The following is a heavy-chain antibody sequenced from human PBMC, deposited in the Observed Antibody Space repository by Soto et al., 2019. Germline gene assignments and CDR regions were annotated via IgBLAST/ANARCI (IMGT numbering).Heavy chain of an antibody. V-gene: IGHV6-1*01. CDR2: TYYRSKWFH. D-gene: IGHD3-10*01. CDR3: ARGNALDV. CDR1: GDSVSSDITS. Sequence: PSQTLSLTCAISGDSVSSDITSWNVIRQSPSRGLEWLGRTYYRSKWFHDYAASVKSRITINPDTSKNQFSLELNSMTPEDTAVYYCARGNALDVWGQGTVVTVSS. J-gene: IGHJ3*01.